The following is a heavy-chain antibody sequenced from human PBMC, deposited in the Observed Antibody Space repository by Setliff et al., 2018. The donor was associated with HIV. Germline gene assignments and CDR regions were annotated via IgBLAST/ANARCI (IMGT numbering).Heavy chain of an antibody. V-gene: IGHV4-34*01. J-gene: IGHJ3*02. Sequence: SETLSLTCAVYGGSFSGYYWSWIRQPPGKGLEWIGEINHSGSTNYNPSLKSRVTISVDTSKNQFSLKLSSVTAADTAVYYCARRPRIVGVRKNAFDIWGQGTMVTVSS. D-gene: IGHD1-26*01. CDR2: INHSGST. CDR1: GGSFSGYY. CDR3: ARRPRIVGVRKNAFDI.